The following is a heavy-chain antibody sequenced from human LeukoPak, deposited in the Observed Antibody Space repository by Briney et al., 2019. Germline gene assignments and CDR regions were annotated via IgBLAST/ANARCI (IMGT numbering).Heavy chain of an antibody. J-gene: IGHJ4*02. CDR2: ITRSDYK. D-gene: IGHD3-22*01. Sequence: GGSLRLSCVGSGFTFSTHSMNWVRQAPGKGLEWVSSITRSDYKYYADSVKGRFTISRDNAKNSVYLQMNNLRAEDTAVYYCARALEYYYDSSGYPFDYWGQGTLVTVSS. CDR1: GFTFSTHS. CDR3: ARALEYYYDSSGYPFDY. V-gene: IGHV3-21*01.